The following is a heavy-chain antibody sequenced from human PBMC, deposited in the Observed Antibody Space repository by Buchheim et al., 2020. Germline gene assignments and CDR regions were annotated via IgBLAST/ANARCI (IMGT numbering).Heavy chain of an antibody. CDR3: ARHKAGARGFDY. D-gene: IGHD1-26*01. Sequence: QVQVQESGPGLVKPSGALSLTCAVSGESISNSDWWSWVRQPPGKGLEWIGEVYHTGTTNYTPSLKSRVTISVDKSKNQFSLNLNSVTAADTALYYCARHKAGARGFDYWGQGTL. V-gene: IGHV4-4*02. CDR1: GESISNSDW. J-gene: IGHJ4*02. CDR2: VYHTGTT.